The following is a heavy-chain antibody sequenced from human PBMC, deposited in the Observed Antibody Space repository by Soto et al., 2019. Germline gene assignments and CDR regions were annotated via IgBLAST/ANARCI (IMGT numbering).Heavy chain of an antibody. CDR3: ARSGSYYTGFDY. CDR1: GGSISSYY. J-gene: IGHJ4*02. D-gene: IGHD1-26*01. Sequence: LSLTCTVSGGSISSYYWSWIRQPPGKGLEWIGYIYYSGSTNYNPSLKSRVTISVDTSKNQFSLKLSSVTAADTAVYYCARSGSYYTGFDYWGQGTLVTVSS. V-gene: IGHV4-59*01. CDR2: IYYSGST.